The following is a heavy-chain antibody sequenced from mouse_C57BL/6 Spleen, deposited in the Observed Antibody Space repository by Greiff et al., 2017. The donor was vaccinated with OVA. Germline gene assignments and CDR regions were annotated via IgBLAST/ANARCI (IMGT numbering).Heavy chain of an antibody. CDR1: GYSFTDYN. J-gene: IGHJ2*01. V-gene: IGHV1-39*01. D-gene: IGHD2-4*01. CDR3: AREGGLRRYFDY. CDR2: INPNYGTT. Sequence: EVKLMESGPELVKPGASVKISCKASGYSFTDYNMNWVKQSNGKSLEWIGVINPNYGTTSYNQKFKGKATLTVDQSSSTAYMQLNSLTSEDSAVYYCAREGGLRRYFDYWGQGTTLTVSS.